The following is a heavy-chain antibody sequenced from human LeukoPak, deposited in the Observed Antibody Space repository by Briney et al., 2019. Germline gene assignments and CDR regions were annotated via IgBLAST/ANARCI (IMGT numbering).Heavy chain of an antibody. J-gene: IGHJ4*02. V-gene: IGHV3-66*01. CDR1: GFSLSDNY. CDR3: AKGHYGNAPQ. CDR2: IYDEVTT. Sequence: GGSLRLSCAASGFSLSDNYMNWVRPAPGKGLEWVSFIYDEVTTYYADSVGGRFTISRDKSKNTLYLQMSSLSAEDTAVYYGAKGHYGNAPQWGQGSLVTVSS. D-gene: IGHD1-1*01.